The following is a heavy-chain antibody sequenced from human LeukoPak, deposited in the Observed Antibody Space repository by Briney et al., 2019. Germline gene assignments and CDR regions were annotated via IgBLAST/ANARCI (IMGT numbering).Heavy chain of an antibody. CDR3: AKDPVAGFHYHYYYGMDV. CDR2: ISYDGSNK. D-gene: IGHD6-19*01. J-gene: IGHJ6*04. V-gene: IGHV3-30*18. CDR1: GFTFSSYG. Sequence: GGSLRFSCAASGFTFSSYGMHRVRQAPGKGLEWVAVISYDGSNKYYADSVKGRLTISRDNSKNTLYLQMNSLRAEDTAVYYCAKDPVAGFHYHYYYGMDVWGKGTTVTVSS.